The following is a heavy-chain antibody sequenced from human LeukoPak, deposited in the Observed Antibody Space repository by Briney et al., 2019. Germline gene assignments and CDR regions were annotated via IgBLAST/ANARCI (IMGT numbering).Heavy chain of an antibody. D-gene: IGHD6-6*01. J-gene: IGHJ4*02. CDR1: GGSISSYY. CDR2: IYTSGST. Sequence: SETLSLTCTVSGGSISSYYWSWIRQPPGKGLEWIGYIYTSGSTNYNPSLKSRVTISVDTSKNQFSLKLSSVTAADTAVYYCASHSSGSSLFDYWGQGTLVTVSS. CDR3: ASHSSGSSLFDY. V-gene: IGHV4-4*09.